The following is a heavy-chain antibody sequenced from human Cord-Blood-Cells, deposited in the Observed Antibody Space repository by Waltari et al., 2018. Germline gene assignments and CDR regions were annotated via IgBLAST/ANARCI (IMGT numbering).Heavy chain of an antibody. V-gene: IGHV3-73*01. CDR3: TSGRGYSSSWYYFDY. D-gene: IGHD6-13*01. CDR2: IRSKATSYAT. J-gene: IGHJ4*02. Sequence: EEQLVESGGGLVQPGGSLKLAGAASGFTFSGSAMHWARQASGKGLEWVGRIRSKATSYATAYAASVKGRFTISRDDSKNTAYLQMNSLKTEDTAVYYCTSGRGYSSSWYYFDYWGQGTLVTVSS. CDR1: GFTFSGSA.